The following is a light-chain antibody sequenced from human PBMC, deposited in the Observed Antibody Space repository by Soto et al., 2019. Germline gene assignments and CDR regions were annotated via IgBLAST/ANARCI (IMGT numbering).Light chain of an antibody. Sequence: SVLTQPPSASGTPGQRVTISCSGSSSNIGSNTVNWYQQLPGTAPKLLIYSNNQRPSGVPDRFSGSKSGTSASLAISGLQSEDEADYYCAAWDDSLHVVFGGGTQLTVL. CDR1: SSNIGSNT. CDR2: SNN. CDR3: AAWDDSLHVV. V-gene: IGLV1-44*01. J-gene: IGLJ2*01.